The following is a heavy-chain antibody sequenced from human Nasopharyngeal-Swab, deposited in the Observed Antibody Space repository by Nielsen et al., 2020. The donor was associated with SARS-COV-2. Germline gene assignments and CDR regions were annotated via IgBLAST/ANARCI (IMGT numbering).Heavy chain of an antibody. CDR2: IYYTGST. J-gene: IGHJ2*01. Sequence: SQTLSLTCAVYGGSFSGYYWSWIRQHPEKGLEWIGYIYYTGSTYYNPSLKSRVTTSVDTSKNQFSLKLSSVTAADTAVYYCAGTRVYYYGSGSSYWYFDLWGRGTLVTVSS. CDR1: GGSFSGYY. V-gene: IGHV4-34*01. CDR3: AGTRVYYYGSGSSYWYFDL. D-gene: IGHD3-10*01.